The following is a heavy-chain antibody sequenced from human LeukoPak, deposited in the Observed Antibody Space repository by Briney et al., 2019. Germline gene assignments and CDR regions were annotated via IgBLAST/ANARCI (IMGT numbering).Heavy chain of an antibody. Sequence: GGSLRLSCTASGFTFTSYVMTWVRQAPGKGLEWLSTISGDGGSTFYADSVRGRFTVSRDNPKDTLYLQMNILRAEDTAFYYCARQPHRGYFDTSGYYSDSDLWGQGTLVTVSS. CDR1: GFTFTSYV. D-gene: IGHD3-22*01. V-gene: IGHV3-23*01. CDR3: ARQPHRGYFDTSGYYSDSDL. CDR2: ISGDGGST. J-gene: IGHJ5*02.